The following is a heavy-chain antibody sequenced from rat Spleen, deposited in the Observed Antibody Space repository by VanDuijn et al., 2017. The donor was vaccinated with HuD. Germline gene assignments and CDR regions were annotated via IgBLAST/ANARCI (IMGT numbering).Heavy chain of an antibody. CDR3: ARGDPGMG. Sequence: EVQLVESDGGLVQPGRSLKLSCAASGFTFNDHFMAWVRQAPTKGLEWVATITSDGITTYYRGSVRGRFTISGDDAKTTLYLQMDSLRSGDTATYYCARGDPGMGWGQGTLVTVSS. V-gene: IGHV5-29*01. D-gene: IGHD1-4*01. J-gene: IGHJ3*01. CDR1: GFTFNDHF. CDR2: ITSDGITT.